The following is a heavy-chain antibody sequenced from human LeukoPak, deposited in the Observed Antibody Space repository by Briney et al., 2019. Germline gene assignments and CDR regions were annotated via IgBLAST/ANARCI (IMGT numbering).Heavy chain of an antibody. J-gene: IGHJ4*02. Sequence: GSLRLSCAASGFTFSSYAMSWVRQAPGKGLEWVSSISRSSDGTYYADSVKGRFTISRDNSKNTLYLRMNSLRVEDTAVYYCARRMTWGQGTLVTVSS. V-gene: IGHV3-23*01. D-gene: IGHD2/OR15-2a*01. CDR3: ARRMT. CDR1: GFTFSSYA. CDR2: ISRSSDGT.